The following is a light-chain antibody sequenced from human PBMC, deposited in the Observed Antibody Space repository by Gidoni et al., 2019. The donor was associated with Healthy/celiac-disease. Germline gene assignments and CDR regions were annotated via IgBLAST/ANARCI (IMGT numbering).Light chain of an antibody. J-gene: IGKJ2*01. Sequence: AIQLTQSPSSLSASVGDRVTITCRASQGISSALAWYQQKSRKARKLLIYNASSLESGVTSRLSGSGSGTDFTLTISSLQPEDCATYYCQQFNSYPYTFGQGTKLEIK. CDR1: QGISSA. CDR2: NAS. V-gene: IGKV1-13*02. CDR3: QQFNSYPYT.